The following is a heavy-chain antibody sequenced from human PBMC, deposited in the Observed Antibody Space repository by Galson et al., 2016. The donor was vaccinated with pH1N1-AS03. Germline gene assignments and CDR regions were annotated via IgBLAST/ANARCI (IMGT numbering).Heavy chain of an antibody. J-gene: IGHJ4*02. CDR2: ISGSGGST. CDR1: GFTISIYA. V-gene: IGHV3-23*01. Sequence: SLRLSCAASGFTISIYAMSWVRQAPGKGLEWVSGISGSGGSTYYADSVKGRFNISRVKSKNTRYLQRDSLRAEDTAVYYCAKRRATMAAAGHGYDYWGQGTLVTVSS. CDR3: AKRRATMAAAGHGYDY. D-gene: IGHD6-25*01.